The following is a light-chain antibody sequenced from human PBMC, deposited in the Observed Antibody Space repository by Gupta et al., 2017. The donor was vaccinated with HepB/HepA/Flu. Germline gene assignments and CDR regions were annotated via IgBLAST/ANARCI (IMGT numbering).Light chain of an antibody. CDR2: GTY. Sequence: EFVLRQYPAALQLTPGERATLSCRASQRVSGCLAWYQQKPGQAPRLLIYGTYNRPTGIPARFSGSGSGTDFTLTISSLEPEDFAVYYCQQCSNWPRTFGQGTKVEIK. J-gene: IGKJ1*01. CDR1: QRVSGC. CDR3: QQCSNWPRT. V-gene: IGKV3-11*01.